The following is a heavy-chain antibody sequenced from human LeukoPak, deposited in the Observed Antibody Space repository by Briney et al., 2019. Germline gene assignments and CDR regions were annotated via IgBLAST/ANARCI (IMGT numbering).Heavy chain of an antibody. CDR2: IKTDGSEK. J-gene: IGHJ1*01. D-gene: IGHD3-22*01. V-gene: IGHV3-7*01. Sequence: GGSLRLSCEGSGFTFSNYWMGWVRQAPGKGLQWVANIKTDGSEKYYVDSVEGRFTISRDNAKNSLYLQMNSLRAEDTAVYYCATYSSLNRREFQYWGQGTLLTVSS. CDR1: GFTFSNYW. CDR3: ATYSSLNRREFQY.